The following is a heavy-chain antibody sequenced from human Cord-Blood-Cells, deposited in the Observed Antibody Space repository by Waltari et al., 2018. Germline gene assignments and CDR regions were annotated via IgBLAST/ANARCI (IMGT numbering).Heavy chain of an antibody. Sequence: EVQLVESGGGLVQPGGSLRLSCAASGFTFSDHYMDWVRQAPGKGLEWVGRTRNKSNRYTTEYAAPVKGRLTISGEDSKNSLYLQMNSLKTEDTAVYYCARDLDYWGQGTLVTVSS. CDR2: TRNKSNRYTT. CDR3: ARDLDY. V-gene: IGHV3-72*01. CDR1: GFTFSDHY. J-gene: IGHJ4*02.